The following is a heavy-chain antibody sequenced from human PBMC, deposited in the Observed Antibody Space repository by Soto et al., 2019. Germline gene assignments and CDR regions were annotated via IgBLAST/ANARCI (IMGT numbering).Heavy chain of an antibody. CDR1: GFTFSSYA. V-gene: IGHV3-30*03. J-gene: IGHJ4*02. CDR2: ISIRGGDE. CDR3: ARGTIVARQHLDY. D-gene: IGHD6-6*01. Sequence: QVQLVESGGGVVQPGTSLRLSCAASGFTFSSYAMHWARQAPGKGLEWVTVISIRGGDEYYAESVRGRFTISRDDSKNTLYLQMDSLRVADTDVYYCARGTIVARQHLDYWGQGALVTFSS.